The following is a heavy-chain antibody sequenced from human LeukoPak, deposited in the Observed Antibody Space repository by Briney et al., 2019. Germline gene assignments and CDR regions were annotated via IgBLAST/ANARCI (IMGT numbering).Heavy chain of an antibody. CDR2: ISSSSSYI. Sequence: GGSLRLSCAASGFTFSSYSMNWVRQAPGKGLEWVSSISSSSSYIYYADSVKGRFTISRDNSKNTLYLQMNSLRAEDTAVYYCAKPFYGGNQPFDYWGQGTLVTVSS. CDR1: GFTFSSYS. J-gene: IGHJ4*02. CDR3: AKPFYGGNQPFDY. D-gene: IGHD4-23*01. V-gene: IGHV3-21*04.